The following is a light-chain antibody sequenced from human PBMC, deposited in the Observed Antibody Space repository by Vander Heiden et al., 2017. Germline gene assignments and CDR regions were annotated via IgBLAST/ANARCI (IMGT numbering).Light chain of an antibody. CDR2: SNN. J-gene: IGLJ1*01. Sequence: QSVLTQPPSASGTPAQTVTISCSGSSFNIGSNTGNWYQRLPGTAPKPLIYSNNQRPSGVPDRFSGSKSGTSASLAISGLQSEDEADYYCAAWDDSLNGYVFGTGTKVTVL. V-gene: IGLV1-44*01. CDR1: SFNIGSNT. CDR3: AAWDDSLNGYV.